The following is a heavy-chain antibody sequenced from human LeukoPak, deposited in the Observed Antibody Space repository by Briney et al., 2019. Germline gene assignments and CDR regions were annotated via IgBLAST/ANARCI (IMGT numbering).Heavy chain of an antibody. Sequence: RSLRLSCAASGFTFSSYAMHWVRQAPGKGLEWVAVISYDGSNKYYADSVKGRFTISRDNSKNTLYLQMNSLRAEDTAVYYCAREHSSSSSSPYYWGQGTLVTVSS. D-gene: IGHD6-6*01. V-gene: IGHV3-30-3*01. CDR2: ISYDGSNK. CDR1: GFTFSSYA. CDR3: AREHSSSSSSPYY. J-gene: IGHJ4*02.